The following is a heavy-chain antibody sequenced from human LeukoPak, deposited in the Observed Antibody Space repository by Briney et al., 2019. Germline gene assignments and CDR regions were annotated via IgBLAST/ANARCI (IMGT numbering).Heavy chain of an antibody. CDR2: INHSGST. Sequence: SETLSLTCAVYGGSFSGYYWSWIRQPPGKGLEWIGEINHSGSTNYNPSLKSRVTISVDTSKNQFSLKLSSVTAADTAVYYCARDHGIAANSRAFDIWGQGTMVTVSS. CDR3: ARDHGIAANSRAFDI. D-gene: IGHD6-13*01. J-gene: IGHJ3*02. V-gene: IGHV4-34*01. CDR1: GGSFSGYY.